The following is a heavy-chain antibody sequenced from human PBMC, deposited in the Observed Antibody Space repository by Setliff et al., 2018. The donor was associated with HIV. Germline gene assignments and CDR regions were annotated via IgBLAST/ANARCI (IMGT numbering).Heavy chain of an antibody. V-gene: IGHV4-39*01. CDR1: GGSISDSRYY. CDR2: IYYSGNT. J-gene: IGHJ4*02. Sequence: SETLSLTCTVSGGSISDSRYYWGWIRQPPGKGLEWIGTIYYSGNTYYNPSLKSRVTISVDTSKNQFSLKLSSVTAADTAVYYCARHKSQPYYFDYWGQGTLVTVSS. CDR3: ARHKSQPYYFDY.